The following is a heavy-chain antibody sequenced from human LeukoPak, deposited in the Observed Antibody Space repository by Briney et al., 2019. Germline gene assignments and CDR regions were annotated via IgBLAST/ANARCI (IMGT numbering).Heavy chain of an antibody. CDR2: VYYSGST. Sequence: SETLSLTCTVSGGSISSHYWSWIRQPPGKGLEWIGYVYYSGSTNYNPSLNSRLSISVDTSKNQFFLKLTSVTAADTAVYYCARGWAFDIWGQGTMVTVSS. CDR3: ARGWAFDI. V-gene: IGHV4-59*08. J-gene: IGHJ3*02. CDR1: GGSISSHY. D-gene: IGHD6-19*01.